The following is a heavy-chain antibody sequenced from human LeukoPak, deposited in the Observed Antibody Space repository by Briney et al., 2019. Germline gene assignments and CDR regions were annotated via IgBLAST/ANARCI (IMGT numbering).Heavy chain of an antibody. Sequence: SETLSLTCAVYGGSFSGYYWSWIRQPPGKGLEWIGEINHSGSTNYNPSLKSRVTISVDTSKNQFSLKLSSVTAADTAVYYCARSLGSHFDYWGQGTLVTVSS. D-gene: IGHD3-10*01. J-gene: IGHJ4*02. CDR1: GGSFSGYY. V-gene: IGHV4-34*01. CDR3: ARSLGSHFDY. CDR2: INHSGST.